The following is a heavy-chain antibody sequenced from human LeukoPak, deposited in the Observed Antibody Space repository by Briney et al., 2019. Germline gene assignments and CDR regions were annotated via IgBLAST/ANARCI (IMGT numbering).Heavy chain of an antibody. V-gene: IGHV4-4*02. J-gene: IGHJ4*02. D-gene: IGHD6-13*01. CDR1: GFTFSSYW. CDR3: ARAPAAGSFFDY. Sequence: GSLRLSCAASGFTFSSYWMSWVRQPPGKGLEWIGEIYHSGSTNYNPSLKSRVTISVDKSKNQFSLKLSSVTAADTAVYYCARAPAAGSFFDYWGQGTLVTVSS. CDR2: IYHSGST.